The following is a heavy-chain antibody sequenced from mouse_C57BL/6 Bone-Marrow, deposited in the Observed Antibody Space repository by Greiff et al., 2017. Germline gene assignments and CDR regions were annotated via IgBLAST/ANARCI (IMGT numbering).Heavy chain of an antibody. J-gene: IGHJ4*01. Sequence: ESGGGLVKPGGSLKLSCAASGFTFSSYAMSWVRQTPEKRLEWVATISDGGSYTYYPDNVKGRFTISRDNAKNNLYLQSSQLKSEDTAMYYCARGDYAMDYWGQGTSVTVSS. V-gene: IGHV5-4*01. CDR2: ISDGGSYT. CDR1: GFTFSSYA. CDR3: ARGDYAMDY.